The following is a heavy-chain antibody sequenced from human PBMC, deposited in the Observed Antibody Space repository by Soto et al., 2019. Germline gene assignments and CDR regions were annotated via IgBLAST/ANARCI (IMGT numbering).Heavy chain of an antibody. CDR1: GGSISSSSYY. V-gene: IGHV4-39*01. CDR2: IYYSGST. Sequence: PSETLSLTCTVSGGSISSSSYYWGWIRQPPGKGLEWIGSIYYSGSTYYNPSLKSRVTISVDTSKNQFSLKLSSVTAADTAVYYCARAFYSNYEYLDDYWGQGTLVTVSS. J-gene: IGHJ4*02. D-gene: IGHD4-4*01. CDR3: ARAFYSNYEYLDDY.